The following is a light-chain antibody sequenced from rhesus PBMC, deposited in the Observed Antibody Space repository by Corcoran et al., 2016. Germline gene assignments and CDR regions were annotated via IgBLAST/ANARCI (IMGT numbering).Light chain of an antibody. CDR2: KAS. CDR1: ENVNNY. CDR3: QHSYGTPLT. V-gene: IGKV1-74*01. J-gene: IGKJ4*01. Sequence: DIQMTQSPSSLSASVGDRVTITCRASENVNNYLHWYQQKQGKAPKLLIYKASTLQSGVPSRFSGSGSGTDFTLTISSLQPEDFATYYCQHSYGTPLTFGGGTKGELK.